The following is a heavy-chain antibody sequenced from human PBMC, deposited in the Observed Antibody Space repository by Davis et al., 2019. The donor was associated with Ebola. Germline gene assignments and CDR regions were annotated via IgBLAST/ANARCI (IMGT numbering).Heavy chain of an antibody. CDR3: ARGLMTYYYDSSGYYVVADAFDI. V-gene: IGHV4-39*07. Sequence: MPSETLSPLTCTVSGGSIGSSSYFWAWIRQPPGKGLEWIGSVFHKKSNSFTPSLKSRVTISVDRSKNQFSLKLSSVTAADTAVYYCARGLMTYYYDSSGYYVVADAFDIWGQGTMVTVSS. CDR1: GGSIGSSSYF. J-gene: IGHJ3*02. D-gene: IGHD3-22*01. CDR2: VFHKKSN.